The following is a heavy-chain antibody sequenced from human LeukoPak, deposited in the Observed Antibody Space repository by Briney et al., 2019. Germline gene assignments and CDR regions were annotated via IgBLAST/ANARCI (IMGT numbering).Heavy chain of an antibody. D-gene: IGHD5-12*01. J-gene: IGHJ5*02. CDR2: IHPGDSDT. Sequence: GESLKISCKGSGYSFTSYWIGWVRQMPGKGLEWMGIIHPGDSDTRYSPSFQGQVTISADKSISTAYLQWSSLKASDTAMYYCAGHPFRRDIVATFLPNGWFDPWGQGTLVTVSS. CDR1: GYSFTSYW. CDR3: AGHPFRRDIVATFLPNGWFDP. V-gene: IGHV5-51*01.